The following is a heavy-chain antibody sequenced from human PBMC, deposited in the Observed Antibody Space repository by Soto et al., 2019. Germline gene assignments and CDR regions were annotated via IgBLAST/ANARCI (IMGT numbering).Heavy chain of an antibody. D-gene: IGHD4-17*01. J-gene: IGHJ3*02. CDR2: ISGSGGST. CDR1: GFTFRNYA. Sequence: GGSLRLSCSASGFTFRNYAMSWFRQAPGKGLEWVSGISGSGGSTYYADSVKGRFTISRDNSRNTLFLQMNTLRADDTALYYCANLEAVDYGAFDMWGQGTMVTVSS. V-gene: IGHV3-23*01. CDR3: ANLEAVDYGAFDM.